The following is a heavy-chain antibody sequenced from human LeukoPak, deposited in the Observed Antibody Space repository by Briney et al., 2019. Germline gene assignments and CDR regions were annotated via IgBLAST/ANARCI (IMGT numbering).Heavy chain of an antibody. Sequence: SETLSLTCTVSGGSISSGSYYWSWIRQPAGKGLEWIGRIYTSGSTNYNPSLKSRVTISVDTSKNQFSLKLSSVTAADTAVYYCDRDLGAAVFESWGQGALVIVSS. D-gene: IGHD3-10*01. CDR3: DRDLGAAVFES. J-gene: IGHJ4*02. CDR2: IYTSGST. CDR1: GGSISSGSYY. V-gene: IGHV4-61*02.